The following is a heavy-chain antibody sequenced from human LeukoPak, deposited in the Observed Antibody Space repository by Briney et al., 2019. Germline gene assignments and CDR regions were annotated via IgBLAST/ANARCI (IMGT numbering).Heavy chain of an antibody. Sequence: ASVKVSCKASGYTFTSYAISWVRQAPGQGLEWMGWMNPNSGNTGYAQKFQGRVTMTRNTSISTAYMELSSLRSEDTAVYYCARTRETIFGVVMDVWGQGTTVTVSS. J-gene: IGHJ6*02. D-gene: IGHD3-3*01. CDR3: ARTRETIFGVVMDV. CDR1: GYTFTSYA. V-gene: IGHV1-8*02. CDR2: MNPNSGNT.